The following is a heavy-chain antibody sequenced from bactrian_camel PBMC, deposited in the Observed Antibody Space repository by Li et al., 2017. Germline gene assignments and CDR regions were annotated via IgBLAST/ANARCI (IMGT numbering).Heavy chain of an antibody. D-gene: IGHD7*01. CDR2: VDRTGTI. Sequence: QVQLVESGGGSAQAGGSLRLSCVASRYTACMAWVRQAPGQEREAVATVDRTGTIRYADAVKGRFAISQDNAKNTVYLQMTSLKPEDSGVYVCAAGDHAGNWCELDDFVHWGQGTQVTVS. CDR3: AAGDHAGNWCELDDFVH. V-gene: IGHV3S53*01. J-gene: IGHJ4*01. CDR1: RYTAC.